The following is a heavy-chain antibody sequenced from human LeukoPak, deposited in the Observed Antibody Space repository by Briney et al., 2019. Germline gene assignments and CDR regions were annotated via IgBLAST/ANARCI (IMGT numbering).Heavy chain of an antibody. Sequence: ASVKASCKPSGYTFTSYGISWVRQAPGHGLEWMGWISAYNGNTNYAQKLQGRVTMTTDTSTSTAYMELRSLRSDDTAGYYYGRYRWFDPWGQGTLVTVSS. CDR2: ISAYNGNT. J-gene: IGHJ5*02. V-gene: IGHV1-18*04. D-gene: IGHD3-16*02. CDR3: GRYRWFDP. CDR1: GYTFTSYG.